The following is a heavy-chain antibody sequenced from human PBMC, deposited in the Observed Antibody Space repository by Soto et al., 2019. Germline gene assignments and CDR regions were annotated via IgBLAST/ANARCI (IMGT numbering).Heavy chain of an antibody. CDR3: AHIVVAGLGYYFDY. Sequence: QITLKESGPTLVKPTQTLTLTCTFSGFSLSSTRMAVGWIRQPPGKAQEWLALIYWDDDKRYSPFLKSRLTITQDTSKNQVVLTMSNMDPVDTARYYCAHIVVAGLGYYFDYWGQGTLVTVSS. V-gene: IGHV2-5*02. CDR1: GFSLSSTRMA. CDR2: IYWDDDK. J-gene: IGHJ4*02. D-gene: IGHD6-19*01.